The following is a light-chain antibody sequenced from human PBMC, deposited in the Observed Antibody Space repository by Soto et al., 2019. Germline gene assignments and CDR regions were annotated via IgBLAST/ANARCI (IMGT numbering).Light chain of an antibody. CDR3: CSYAGDYTFV. J-gene: IGLJ1*01. Sequence: QSALTQPRSVSGSPGQSVTISCTGTSSDVGGYNYVSWYQQHPGRAPSVMIYDVQTRPSGVPDRFSGSKSGNTASLTISELQAEDEADYYCCSYAGDYTFVFGTGTKLTVL. CDR2: DVQ. V-gene: IGLV2-11*01. CDR1: SSDVGGYNY.